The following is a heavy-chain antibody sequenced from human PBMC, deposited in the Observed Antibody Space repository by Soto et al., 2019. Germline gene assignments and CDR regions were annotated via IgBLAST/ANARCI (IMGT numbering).Heavy chain of an antibody. Sequence: ASVKVSCKASGYTFTSYDINWVRQATGQGLEWMGIINPSGGSTSYAQKFQGRVTMTRDTSTSTVYMELSSLRSEDTAVYYCASDYGDYYYMDVWGKGTTVTVSS. CDR1: GYTFTSYD. CDR2: INPSGGST. V-gene: IGHV1-46*01. D-gene: IGHD4-17*01. J-gene: IGHJ6*03. CDR3: ASDYGDYYYMDV.